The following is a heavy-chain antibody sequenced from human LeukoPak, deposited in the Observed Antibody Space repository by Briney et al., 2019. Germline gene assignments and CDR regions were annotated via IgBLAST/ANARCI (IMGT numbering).Heavy chain of an antibody. CDR3: AKAGVRYFDSSGLYAFDF. J-gene: IGHJ3*01. V-gene: IGHV4-39*01. CDR1: GGSISSTSYY. CDR2: IYYSGST. Sequence: SETLSLTCAVSGGSISSTSYYWAWIRQPPGKGLEWIGTIYYSGSTYHNPSLKSRVTLSVDTSRNQFSLRLSSVDAADTAVYYCAKAGVRYFDSSGLYAFDFWGQGTTVAVSS. D-gene: IGHD3-22*01.